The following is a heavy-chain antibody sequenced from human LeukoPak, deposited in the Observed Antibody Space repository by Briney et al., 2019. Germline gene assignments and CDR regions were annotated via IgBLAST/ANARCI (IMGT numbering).Heavy chain of an antibody. Sequence: GESLKISCKGSGYSFATYWIGGVRQVPGKGLEWMGIIYPDESNSRYSPSFQGQVTISTDKSINTAYLQWGSLKASDTAIYYCARHHYYDTSGSWFDFWGQGTLVTVSS. V-gene: IGHV5-51*01. CDR3: ARHHYYDTSGSWFDF. CDR2: IYPDESNS. J-gene: IGHJ5*01. CDR1: GYSFATYW. D-gene: IGHD3-22*01.